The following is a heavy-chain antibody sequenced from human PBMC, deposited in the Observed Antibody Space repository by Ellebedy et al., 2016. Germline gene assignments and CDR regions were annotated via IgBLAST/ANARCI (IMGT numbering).Heavy chain of an antibody. Sequence: SETLSLXXSVSGGSINNYYWSWIRQPPGKGLEWIGYVYYRASPRYNPSLGSRVTVSADTSKNQFSLRLSSVTPADTAVYYCARDINGDSAFDYWGQGTLVTVSS. CDR1: GGSINNYY. CDR2: VYYRASP. J-gene: IGHJ4*02. CDR3: ARDINGDSAFDY. V-gene: IGHV4-59*01. D-gene: IGHD4-17*01.